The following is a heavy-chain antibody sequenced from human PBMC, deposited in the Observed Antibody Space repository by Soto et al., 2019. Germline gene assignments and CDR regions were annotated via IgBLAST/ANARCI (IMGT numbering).Heavy chain of an antibody. D-gene: IGHD3-22*01. CDR2: IIPIFGTA. CDR3: ASAVVPTFSGRKSYYDSSGYYSFGY. J-gene: IGHJ4*02. V-gene: IGHV1-69*13. CDR1: GGTFSSYA. Sequence: SVKVSCKASGGTFSSYAISWVRRAPGQGLEWMGGIIPIFGTANYAQKFQGRVTITADESTSTAYMELSSLRSEDTAVYYCASAVVPTFSGRKSYYDSSGYYSFGYWGQGTLVTVSS.